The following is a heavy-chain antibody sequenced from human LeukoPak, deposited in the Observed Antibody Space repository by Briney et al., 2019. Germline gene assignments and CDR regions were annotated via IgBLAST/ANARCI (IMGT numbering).Heavy chain of an antibody. CDR1: GFTFSSYA. J-gene: IGHJ4*02. V-gene: IGHV3-23*01. D-gene: IGHD5-18*01. Sequence: GGSLRLSCAASGFTFSSYAMSWVRQAPGKGLEWVSAISGCGGSTYYADSVKGRFTISRDNSKNTLYLQMNSPRAEDTAVYYCAKEGGYSYNIDYWGQGTLVTVSS. CDR3: AKEGGYSYNIDY. CDR2: ISGCGGST.